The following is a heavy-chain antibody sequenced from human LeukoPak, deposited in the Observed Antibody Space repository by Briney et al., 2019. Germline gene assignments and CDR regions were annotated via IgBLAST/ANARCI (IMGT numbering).Heavy chain of an antibody. D-gene: IGHD2-15*01. CDR2: ISDYSGNT. V-gene: IGHV1-18*01. CDR3: AIAGYCSGGSCLVEAFDI. Sequence: AASVQVSCKASGYTFTSYCFSWVRQPPGQGLEWMGWISDYSGNTNHAQKIQGRVTMTTDKPTRTAYMELRSLRSDDTAVYYCAIAGYCSGGSCLVEAFDIWGQGTMVTVSS. CDR1: GYTFTSYC. J-gene: IGHJ3*02.